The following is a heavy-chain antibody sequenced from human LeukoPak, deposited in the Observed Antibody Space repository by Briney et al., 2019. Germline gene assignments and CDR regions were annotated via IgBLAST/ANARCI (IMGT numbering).Heavy chain of an antibody. CDR2: ITAIDGRT. CDR1: GFTFSSTT. V-gene: IGHV3-23*01. D-gene: IGHD6-13*01. J-gene: IGHJ4*01. Sequence: GGSLRLSCVASGFTFSSTTMGWVRQAPGRGLEWVSSITAIDGRTYYADSVRGRFTISRDNSKNTVYLQLNSLRAGDTAIYYCTKDRRGPAAGTWYFDSWGHGTLVTVSS. CDR3: TKDRRGPAAGTWYFDS.